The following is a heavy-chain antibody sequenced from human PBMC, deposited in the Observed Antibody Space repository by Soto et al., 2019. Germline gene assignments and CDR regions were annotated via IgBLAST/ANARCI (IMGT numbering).Heavy chain of an antibody. J-gene: IGHJ4*02. D-gene: IGHD3-22*01. V-gene: IGHV3-30*18. CDR1: GFTFSSYG. CDR3: AKDTGFSVVVILGYFDY. CDR2: ISYDGSNK. Sequence: VGSLRFSCAASGFTFSSYGMHWVRQAPGKGLEWVAVISYDGSNKYYADSVKGRFTISRDNSKNALYLQMNSLRAEDTAVYYCAKDTGFSVVVILGYFDYWGQGTLVTVSS.